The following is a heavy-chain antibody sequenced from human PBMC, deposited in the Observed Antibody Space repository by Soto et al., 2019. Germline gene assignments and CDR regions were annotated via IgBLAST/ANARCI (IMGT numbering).Heavy chain of an antibody. CDR3: ARDPIAAAGLASHEWFDP. CDR1: GFTFSSYA. Sequence: QVQLVESGGGVVQPGRSLRLSCAASGFTFSSYAMHWVRQAPGKGLEWVAVISYDGSNKYYADSVKGRFTISRDNSKNTLYLQMNSLRAEDTAVYYCARDPIAAAGLASHEWFDPWGQGTLVTVSS. V-gene: IGHV3-30-3*01. CDR2: ISYDGSNK. D-gene: IGHD6-13*01. J-gene: IGHJ5*02.